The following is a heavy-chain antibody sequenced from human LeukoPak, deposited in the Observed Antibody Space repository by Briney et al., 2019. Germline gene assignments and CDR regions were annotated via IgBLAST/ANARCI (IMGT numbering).Heavy chain of an antibody. V-gene: IGHV4-34*01. CDR2: INHSGST. CDR1: GGSFSGYY. J-gene: IGHJ4*02. Sequence: SETLSLTCAVYGGSFSGYYWSWIRQPPGKGLEWIGEINHSGSTNYNPSLKSRVTISVDTSKNQFSLKLSSVTAADTAVYYCARGRDYYDSSGYYRPYYFDYWGQGTLVTVSS. D-gene: IGHD3-22*01. CDR3: ARGRDYYDSSGYYRPYYFDY.